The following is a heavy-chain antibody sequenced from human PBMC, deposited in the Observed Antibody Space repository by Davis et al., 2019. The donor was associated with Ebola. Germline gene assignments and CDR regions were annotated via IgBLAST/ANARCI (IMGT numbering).Heavy chain of an antibody. CDR2: IRDSEVT. CDR1: GFTFSAYH. CDR3: AKAPSSGYAFDI. Sequence: PGGSLRLSCAASGFTFSAYHMNWVRQAPGKGLEWVANIRDSEVTYYADSVKARFTISRDNSKSPLYRQMDSLRAEDTALYYCAKAPSSGYAFDIRGQGTMVTVSS. V-gene: IGHV3-23*01. D-gene: IGHD3-22*01. J-gene: IGHJ3*02.